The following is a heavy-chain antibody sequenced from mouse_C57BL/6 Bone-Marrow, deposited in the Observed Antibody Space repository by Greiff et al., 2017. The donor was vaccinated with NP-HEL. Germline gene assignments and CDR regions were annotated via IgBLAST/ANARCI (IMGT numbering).Heavy chain of an antibody. CDR2: IDPENGDT. J-gene: IGHJ4*01. Sequence: VQLQQSGAELVRPGASVKLSCTASGFNIKDDYMHWVKQRPEQGLEWIGWIDPENGDTEYASKFQGKATIPADTSSNTAYLQLSSLTSEDTAVYYCTTFTTVVDYYAMDYWGQGTSVTVSS. D-gene: IGHD1-1*01. CDR3: TTFTTVVDYYAMDY. CDR1: GFNIKDDY. V-gene: IGHV14-4*01.